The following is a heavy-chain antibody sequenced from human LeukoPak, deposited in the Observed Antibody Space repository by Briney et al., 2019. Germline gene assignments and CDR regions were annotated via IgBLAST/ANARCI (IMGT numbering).Heavy chain of an antibody. D-gene: IGHD6-13*01. CDR2: ISGSGGST. Sequence: GSLRLSCAASGFTFSSYGMSWVRQAPGKGLEWVSAISGSGGSTYYADSVKGQFTISRDNSKNTLYLQMNSLRAEDTAVYYCAGSRRSSSWYGFDPWGQGTLVTVSS. CDR3: AGSRRSSSWYGFDP. V-gene: IGHV3-23*01. CDR1: GFTFSSYG. J-gene: IGHJ5*02.